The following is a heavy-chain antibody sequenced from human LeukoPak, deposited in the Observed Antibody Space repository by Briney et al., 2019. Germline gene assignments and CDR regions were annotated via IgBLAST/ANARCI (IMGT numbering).Heavy chain of an antibody. CDR1: GDSMSSYY. CDR3: ARSGYSYDLVDY. V-gene: IGHV4-59*08. D-gene: IGHD5-18*01. Sequence: PSETLSLTCTVSGDSMSSYYWNWIRQPPGKGLEWIGYIYYSGSTNYNPSLKSRVTISVATSKNQFSLKLSSVTAADTSVYYCARSGYSYDLVDYWGQGTLVTVSS. CDR2: IYYSGST. J-gene: IGHJ4*02.